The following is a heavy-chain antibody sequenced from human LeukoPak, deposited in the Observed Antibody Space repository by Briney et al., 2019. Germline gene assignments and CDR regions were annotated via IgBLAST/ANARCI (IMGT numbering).Heavy chain of an antibody. J-gene: IGHJ3*02. V-gene: IGHV1-8*01. CDR1: GYTFTSYD. CDR3: ARSVPLTTNWAKYYGDYEFGAFDI. D-gene: IGHD4-17*01. Sequence: ASVKVSCKASGYTFTSYDINWVRQATGQGLEWMGWMNPNSGNTGYAQKFQGRVTMTRNTSISTAYMELSSLRSEDTAVYYCARSVPLTTNWAKYYGDYEFGAFDIWGQGTMVTVSS. CDR2: MNPNSGNT.